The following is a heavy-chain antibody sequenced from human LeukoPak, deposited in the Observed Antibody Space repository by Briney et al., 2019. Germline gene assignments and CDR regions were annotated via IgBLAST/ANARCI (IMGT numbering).Heavy chain of an antibody. Sequence: GGSLSLSCAASGFTFSIYAMSWVRHAPREGLEWGSAISGSGGSTYYTDSVKGRFTILRDNSKNTLHLQMNSLRTEDTAVYYCAKDYGDYDTVWGDAFVSLVQGAKVADSS. CDR2: ISGSGGST. D-gene: IGHD4-17*01. V-gene: IGHV3-23*01. J-gene: IGHJ3*02. CDR3: AKDYGDYDTVWGDAFVS. CDR1: GFTFSIYA.